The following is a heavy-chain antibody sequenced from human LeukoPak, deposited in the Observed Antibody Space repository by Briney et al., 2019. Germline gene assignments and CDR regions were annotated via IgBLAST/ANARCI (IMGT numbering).Heavy chain of an antibody. CDR3: TTEMRWELLFDD. V-gene: IGHV3-15*01. D-gene: IGHD1-26*01. J-gene: IGHJ4*02. CDR2: IKSKTDGGTT. Sequence: GRSLRLSCAASGFTFSDAWMSWVRQTPGKGPEWVGRIKSKTDGGTTDYAAPVKGRFSISRDDSENTLYLQMDSLKTEDTGVYYCTTEMRWELLFDDWGQGTLVTVSS. CDR1: GFTFSDAW.